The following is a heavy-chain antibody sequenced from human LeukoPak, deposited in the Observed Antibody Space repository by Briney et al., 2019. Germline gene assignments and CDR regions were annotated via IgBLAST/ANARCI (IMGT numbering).Heavy chain of an antibody. V-gene: IGHV3-30-3*01. Sequence: GGSLRLSCAASGFIFSSYAMHWVRQAPGKGLEWVAVISNDGSNKYYGDSVKGRFTVSRDNFRNTMYLQMNSLRVEDTAVYYCARANGQTAAATGGYFDYGGQRTLVPVSS. D-gene: IGHD6-13*01. CDR3: ARANGQTAAATGGYFDY. CDR2: ISNDGSNK. CDR1: GFIFSSYA. J-gene: IGHJ4*02.